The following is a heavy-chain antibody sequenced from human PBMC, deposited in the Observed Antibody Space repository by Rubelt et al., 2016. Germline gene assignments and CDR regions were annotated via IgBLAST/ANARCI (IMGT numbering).Heavy chain of an antibody. D-gene: IGHD6-13*01. CDR2: ISAYNGNT. J-gene: IGHJ4*02. V-gene: IGHV1-18*01. CDR3: ARDEPYSSSWYDY. Sequence: QVQLVQSGAEVRKPGASVKVSCKASGYTFTHDVIHWVRQAPGQGLEWMGWISAYNGNTNYAQKLQGVVTMTTDTSTRTAYMELRSLRSDDTAVYYCARDEPYSSSWYDYWGQGTLVTVSS. CDR1: GYTFTHDV.